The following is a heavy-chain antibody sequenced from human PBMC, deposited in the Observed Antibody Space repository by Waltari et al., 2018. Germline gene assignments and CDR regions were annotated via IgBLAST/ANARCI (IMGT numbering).Heavy chain of an antibody. J-gene: IGHJ4*02. V-gene: IGHV4-38-2*02. D-gene: IGHD2-21*01. CDR1: GYSLTRGYD. CDR2: IYPGVNT. Sequence: QVQLRESGPRPVKPSETLSFPCTVPGYSLTRGYDWGWVRQSPGKGLEWIASIYPGVNTYYSPSLNSRLTISVDTSKNQFYLKLSSVTAADTAVYYCASSFPIAYFDYWGQGTLVTVSS. CDR3: ASSFPIAYFDY.